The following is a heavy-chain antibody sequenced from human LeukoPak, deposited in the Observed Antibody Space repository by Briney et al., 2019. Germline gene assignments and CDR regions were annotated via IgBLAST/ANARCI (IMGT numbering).Heavy chain of an antibody. CDR3: ASKGSSSCRGRRYYYYMDV. D-gene: IGHD6-6*01. J-gene: IGHJ6*03. CDR1: GGTFSSYA. V-gene: IGHV1-69*13. CDR2: IIPIFGTA. Sequence: GASVKVSCKASGGTFSSYAISWVRQAPGQGLEWMGGIIPIFGTANYAQKFQGRVTITADESTSTAYMELSSLRSEDTAVYYCASKGSSSCRGRRYYYYMDVWGKGTTVTVSS.